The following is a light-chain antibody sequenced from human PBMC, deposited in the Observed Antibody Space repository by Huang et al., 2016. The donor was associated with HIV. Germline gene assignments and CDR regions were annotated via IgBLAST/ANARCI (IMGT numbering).Light chain of an antibody. CDR2: LSS. CDR1: QSLRHSNGYNY. CDR3: MQSLQTPRT. Sequence: DIVMTQSPLSLPVTPGEPASISCRSSQSLRHSNGYNYLDWYLQKPGQSPQLLMYLSSNRASGVPDRFSGSGSVVDFTLKISRVEAEDAGVYYCMQSLQTPRTFGQGTRLEIK. V-gene: IGKV2-28*01. J-gene: IGKJ5*01.